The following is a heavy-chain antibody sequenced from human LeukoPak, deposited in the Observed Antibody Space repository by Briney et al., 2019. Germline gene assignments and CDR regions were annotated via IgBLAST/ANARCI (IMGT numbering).Heavy chain of an antibody. CDR2: IYPADSDI. J-gene: IGHJ4*02. Sequence: GESLKISCKGSGYRFTSYWIGWVRQIPGKGLEWVAIIYPADSDIRYSPSFQGQVTISADKSISTAYLQWSSLKASDTAMYYCARSLTAAAGDYWGQGTLVTVSS. V-gene: IGHV5-51*01. CDR1: GYRFTSYW. D-gene: IGHD6-25*01. CDR3: ARSLTAAAGDY.